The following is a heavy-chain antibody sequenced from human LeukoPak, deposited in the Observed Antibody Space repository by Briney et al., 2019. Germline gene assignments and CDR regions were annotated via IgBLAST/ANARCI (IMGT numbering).Heavy chain of an antibody. CDR2: ISGSGGST. J-gene: IGHJ4*02. CDR3: AKVLVSMVRGAFDY. V-gene: IGHV3-23*01. Sequence: GGSLRLSCAASGFTFSSYAMSWVRQAPGKGLEWVSGISGSGGSTYYADSVKGRFTISGDNSKNTLYLQMNSLRAEDTAVYYCAKVLVSMVRGAFDYWGQGTLVTVSS. D-gene: IGHD3-10*01. CDR1: GFTFSSYA.